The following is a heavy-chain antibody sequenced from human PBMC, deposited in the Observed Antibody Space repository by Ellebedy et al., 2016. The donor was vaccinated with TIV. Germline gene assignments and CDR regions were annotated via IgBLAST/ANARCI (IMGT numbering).Heavy chain of an antibody. CDR3: ARQTGTTGYYFDY. CDR1: GYSFTSYW. V-gene: IGHV5-51*01. D-gene: IGHD1-1*01. CDR2: IYPGDSDT. Sequence: ASVTVSCKGSGYSFTSYWIGWVRQMPGKGLEWMGIIYPGDSDTIYSPSFQGQVTISADKSISTAYLQWSSLKASDTAMYYCARQTGTTGYYFDYWGQGTLVTVSS. J-gene: IGHJ4*02.